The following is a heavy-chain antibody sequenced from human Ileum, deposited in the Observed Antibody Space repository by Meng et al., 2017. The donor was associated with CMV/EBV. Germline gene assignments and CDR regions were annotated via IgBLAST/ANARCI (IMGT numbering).Heavy chain of an antibody. Sequence: QWQPQESGPRLLQPSETLSLTCTVTGGSLTSYYWTWIRQPAGKGLEWIGRIHPTGTTDDNPSLRSRVSMSLDKSKNQFSLKLTSVTAADTAVYYCARAAARGVPVDLWGQGTLVTVSS. CDR2: IHPTGTT. CDR1: GGSLTSYY. J-gene: IGHJ5*02. CDR3: ARAAARGVPVDL. D-gene: IGHD3-10*01. V-gene: IGHV4-4*07.